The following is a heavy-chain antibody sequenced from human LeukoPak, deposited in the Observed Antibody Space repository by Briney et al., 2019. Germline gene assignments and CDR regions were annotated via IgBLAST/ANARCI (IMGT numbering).Heavy chain of an antibody. Sequence: SETLSLTCSVSGDSISYFYWSWIRQAAGKGLEWIGRIYNSGSTDYNASLKSRVTISVDTSKNQFSLKLSSVTAADTAVYYCARDPRSHYFDYWGQGTLVTVSS. CDR3: ARDPRSHYFDY. J-gene: IGHJ4*02. V-gene: IGHV4-4*07. CDR2: IYNSGST. CDR1: GDSISYFY.